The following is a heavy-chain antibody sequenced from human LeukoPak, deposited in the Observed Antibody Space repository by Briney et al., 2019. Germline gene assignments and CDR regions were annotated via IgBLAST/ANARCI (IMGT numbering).Heavy chain of an antibody. CDR1: GGSISSYY. Sequence: SETLSLTCTVSGGSISSYYWSWIRQPPGKGLEWIGYIYYSGSTNYNPSLKSRVTISVDTSKNQISLKLSSVTVADTAVYYCARALTLAGTFDYWGQGTLVTVSS. D-gene: IGHD6-13*01. CDR2: IYYSGST. V-gene: IGHV4-59*01. J-gene: IGHJ4*02. CDR3: ARALTLAGTFDY.